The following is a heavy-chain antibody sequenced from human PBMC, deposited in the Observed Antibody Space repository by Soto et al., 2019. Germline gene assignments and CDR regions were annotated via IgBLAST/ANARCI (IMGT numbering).Heavy chain of an antibody. CDR3: AKEGTSGLYYFDY. CDR1: GFTFRSSP. CDR2: ISGSGGSP. Sequence: GGSLRLSCAFSGFTFRSSPMNLVRQAPGKGLEWVSTISGSGGSPYYADSVKGRFTISRDNSKNTLYLQMNSLRAGDSAIYYCAKEGTSGLYYFDYWGQGTLVTVSS. V-gene: IGHV3-23*01. J-gene: IGHJ4*02. D-gene: IGHD6-19*01.